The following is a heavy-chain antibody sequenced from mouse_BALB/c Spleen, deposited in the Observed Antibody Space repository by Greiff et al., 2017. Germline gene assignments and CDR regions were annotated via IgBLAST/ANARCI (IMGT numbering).Heavy chain of an antibody. CDR3: TRGGYY. Sequence: QVQLQQSGAELVRSGASVKLSCTASGFNIKDYYMYWVKQRPGQGLEWIGEINPSNGGTNFNEKFKSKATLTVDKSSSTAYMQLSSLTSEDSAVYYCTRGGYYWGQGTTLTVSS. CDR2: INPSNGGT. J-gene: IGHJ2*01. CDR1: GFNIKDYY. V-gene: IGHV1S81*02.